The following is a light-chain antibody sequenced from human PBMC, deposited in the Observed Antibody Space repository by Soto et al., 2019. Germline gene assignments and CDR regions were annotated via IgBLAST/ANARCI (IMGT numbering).Light chain of an antibody. J-gene: IGKJ1*01. V-gene: IGKV1-39*01. Sequence: DTQMTQSPSSLSASVGDRVTITCRASQSISTYLNWYQQKAGLAPKLLIYAASSLQSGVPSRFSGSGSGTDFTLTITSLQPEDFGTYYCHQTYSTPQTFGQGTKVDIK. CDR3: HQTYSTPQT. CDR1: QSISTY. CDR2: AAS.